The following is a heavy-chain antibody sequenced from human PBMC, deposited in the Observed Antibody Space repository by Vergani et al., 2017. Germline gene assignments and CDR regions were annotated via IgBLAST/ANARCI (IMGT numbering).Heavy chain of an antibody. J-gene: IGHJ3*02. CDR3: ARNWNANGVFDI. Sequence: EVQLVESGGGLVQPGRSLRLSCAASGFTFDDYAMHWVRQAPGKGLEWVSGISWNSGSIGYADAVKGRFTISRDNAKNSLYLQMNSLRAEDTAVYYCARNWNANGVFDIWGQGTMVTVSS. D-gene: IGHD2-8*01. CDR2: ISWNSGSI. V-gene: IGHV3-9*01. CDR1: GFTFDDYA.